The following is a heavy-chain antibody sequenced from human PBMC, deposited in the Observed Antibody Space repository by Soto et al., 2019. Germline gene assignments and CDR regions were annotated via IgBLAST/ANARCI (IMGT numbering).Heavy chain of an antibody. Sequence: GGSLRLSCAASGFTFSSYWMSWVRQAPEKGLEWVANIKQDESEKYYVDSVKGRFTISRDNAKNSLYLQMNSLRDDDTAVYYCARGYARFDYWGQGTLVTVSS. V-gene: IGHV3-7*03. CDR1: GFTFSSYW. CDR3: ARGYARFDY. CDR2: IKQDESEK. J-gene: IGHJ4*02. D-gene: IGHD2-2*01.